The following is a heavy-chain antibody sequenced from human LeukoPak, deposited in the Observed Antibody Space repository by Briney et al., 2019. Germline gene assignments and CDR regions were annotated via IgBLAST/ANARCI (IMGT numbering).Heavy chain of an antibody. CDR2: IYYSGST. CDR3: ARGKGYFDY. Sequence: KPSETLSLTCTVSGGSISSYYWSWIRQPPGKGLEWIGYIYYSGSTNYNPSLKSRVTISVDTSKNQFSLNLKSVTAADTAVYYCARGKGYFDYWGRGTLVTVSS. V-gene: IGHV4-59*01. CDR1: GGSISSYY. J-gene: IGHJ4*02.